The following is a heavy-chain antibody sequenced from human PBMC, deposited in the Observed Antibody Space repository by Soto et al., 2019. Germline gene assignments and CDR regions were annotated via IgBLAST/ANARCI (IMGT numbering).Heavy chain of an antibody. CDR2: IYPGDSDT. J-gene: IGHJ4*02. D-gene: IGHD5-12*01. Sequence: PGESLKISCKGSGYSFNNYWIGWVRQMPGKGLEWMGIIYPGDSDTRYSPSFRGQVTISADKSISSAYLQWSSLKASDTAMYYCARQDGYALYYFDSCRQGTLVTVSS. V-gene: IGHV5-51*01. CDR3: ARQDGYALYYFDS. CDR1: GYSFNNYW.